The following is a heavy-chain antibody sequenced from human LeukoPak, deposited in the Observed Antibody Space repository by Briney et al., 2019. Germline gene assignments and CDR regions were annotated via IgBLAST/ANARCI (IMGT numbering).Heavy chain of an antibody. D-gene: IGHD2-15*01. Sequence: PRGSLRLSCAASGFTFSSYAMSWVRQAPGKGLEWVSAISGSGGSTYYADSVKGRFTISRDNSKNTLYLQMNSLRAEDTAIYYCAKDQFRYCSGGFDYWGQGTLVTVSS. J-gene: IGHJ4*02. CDR1: GFTFSSYA. CDR3: AKDQFRYCSGGFDY. CDR2: ISGSGGST. V-gene: IGHV3-23*01.